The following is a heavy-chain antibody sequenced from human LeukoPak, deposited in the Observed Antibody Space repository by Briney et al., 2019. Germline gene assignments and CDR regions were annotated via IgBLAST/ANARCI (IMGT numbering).Heavy chain of an antibody. CDR3: ARHGHGVRYFDWLGWLGYFDY. V-gene: IGHV4-34*01. Sequence: SETLSLTCAVYGGSFSGYYWSWIRQPPGKGLEWIGEINHSGSTNYNPSLKSRVTISVDTSKNQFSLKLSSVTAADTAVYYCARHGHGVRYFDWLGWLGYFDYWGQGTLVTVSS. CDR2: INHSGST. D-gene: IGHD3-9*01. CDR1: GGSFSGYY. J-gene: IGHJ4*02.